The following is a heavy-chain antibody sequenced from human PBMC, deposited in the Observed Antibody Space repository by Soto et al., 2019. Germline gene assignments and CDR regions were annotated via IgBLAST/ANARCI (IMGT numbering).Heavy chain of an antibody. Sequence: VGSLRLSCTASGFMFGSYWMTWVRHVPGKGLQWVANIKRDGSEKYYVDFVKGRFTISRDNADNSVFLDMNNLRVDDTATYYCARVRATDYEIDYWGQGALVTVSS. D-gene: IGHD4-17*01. V-gene: IGHV3-7*03. CDR2: IKRDGSEK. J-gene: IGHJ4*02. CDR1: GFMFGSYW. CDR3: ARVRATDYEIDY.